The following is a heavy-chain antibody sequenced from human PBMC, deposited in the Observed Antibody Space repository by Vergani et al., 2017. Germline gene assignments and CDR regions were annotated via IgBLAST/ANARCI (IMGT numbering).Heavy chain of an antibody. V-gene: IGHV1-69*01. CDR3: ARXDPVAGTYYYGLDV. J-gene: IGHJ6*02. CDR2: IIPIFGIV. CDR1: GGTFSSNA. Sequence: QVQVVQSGAEVKKPGSSVKVSCKSSGGTFSSNAFSWVRQAPGQGLEWIGGIIPIFGIVNYAQKFQGRVTITADESTSTAYLELGSLRSEDTAFYYCARXDPVAGTYYYGLDVWGQGP. D-gene: IGHD6-19*01.